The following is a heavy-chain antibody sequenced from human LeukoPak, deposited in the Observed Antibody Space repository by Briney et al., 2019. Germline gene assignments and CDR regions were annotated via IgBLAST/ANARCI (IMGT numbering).Heavy chain of an antibody. D-gene: IGHD3-10*01. Sequence: PSQTLSLTCTVSGGSISSGSYYWSWIRQPAGKGLERIGRIYTSGSTNYNPSLKSRVTISVDTSKNQFSLKLSSVTAADTAVYYCARAVWFGELSPYYYYMDVWGKGTTVTVSS. V-gene: IGHV4-61*02. CDR2: IYTSGST. CDR3: ARAVWFGELSPYYYYMDV. CDR1: GGSISSGSYY. J-gene: IGHJ6*03.